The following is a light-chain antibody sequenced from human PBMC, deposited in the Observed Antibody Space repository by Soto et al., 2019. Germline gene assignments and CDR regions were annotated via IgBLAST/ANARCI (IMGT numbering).Light chain of an antibody. CDR3: QQYNNWPPWT. J-gene: IGKJ1*01. V-gene: IGKV3-15*01. CDR2: GAS. Sequence: EIVMTQSPATLSVSPGERATLSCRASQSVSSNLAWYQQKPGQAPRLLIYGASTRATGIPARFSGSGSGTEFTLNINSLQSEDFAVYYCQQYNNWPPWTFGQGTKVEIK. CDR1: QSVSSN.